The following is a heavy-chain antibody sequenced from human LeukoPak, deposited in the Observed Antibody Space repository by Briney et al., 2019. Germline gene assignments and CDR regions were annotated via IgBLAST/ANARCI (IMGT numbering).Heavy chain of an antibody. D-gene: IGHD3-10*01. CDR1: GFTFSTYW. CDR2: IKTDGSST. Sequence: GGSLRLSCAASGFTFSTYWMNWVRQAPGKGLVWVSGIKTDGSSTSYADSVKGRFTISRDNAKNTLYLQMYSLRVEDTAEYYCAKRFSEFDSWGQGTLVTVSS. J-gene: IGHJ4*02. CDR3: AKRFSEFDS. V-gene: IGHV3-74*01.